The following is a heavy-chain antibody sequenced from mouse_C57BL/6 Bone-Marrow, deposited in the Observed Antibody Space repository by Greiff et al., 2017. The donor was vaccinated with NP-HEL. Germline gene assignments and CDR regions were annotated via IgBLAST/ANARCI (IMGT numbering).Heavy chain of an antibody. J-gene: IGHJ4*01. CDR1: RFTFSDYY. Sequence: EVMLVESEGGLVQPGGSMKLSCTTSRFTFSDYYMAWVRQVPEKGLDWVANINYDGSSTYYLDYLKSSFIISRDKAKNILYLQMSSLKSEDTATYYCAREGGLRRRTYAMDYWGQGTSVTVSS. D-gene: IGHD2-4*01. V-gene: IGHV5-16*01. CDR3: AREGGLRRRTYAMDY. CDR2: INYDGSST.